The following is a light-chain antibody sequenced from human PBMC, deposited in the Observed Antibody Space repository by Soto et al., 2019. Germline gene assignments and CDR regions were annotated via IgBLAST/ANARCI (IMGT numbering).Light chain of an antibody. CDR1: QSVSFY. CDR3: QQRSYWPPLT. CDR2: DAS. V-gene: IGKV3-11*01. J-gene: IGKJ5*01. Sequence: VLTQSPDTLSLSPGERATLSCRASQSVSFYLAWYQQKPGQAPRLLIYDASNRATGIPARFSGSGSGTDFTLTISSLEPEDFAVYYCQQRSYWPPLTFGQGTLLEIK.